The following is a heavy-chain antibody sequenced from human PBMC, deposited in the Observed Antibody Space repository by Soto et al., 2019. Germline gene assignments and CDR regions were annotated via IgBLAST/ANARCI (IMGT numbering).Heavy chain of an antibody. CDR3: ARDGVSYYYDSSGYYPNWFDP. Sequence: GGSLRLSCAASGFTFSSYSMNWVRQAPGKGLEWVSYISSSSSTIYYADSVKGRFTISRDNAKNSLYLQMNSLRDEDTAVYYCARDGVSYYYDSSGYYPNWFDPWGQGTLV. D-gene: IGHD3-22*01. CDR1: GFTFSSYS. V-gene: IGHV3-48*02. CDR2: ISSSSSTI. J-gene: IGHJ5*02.